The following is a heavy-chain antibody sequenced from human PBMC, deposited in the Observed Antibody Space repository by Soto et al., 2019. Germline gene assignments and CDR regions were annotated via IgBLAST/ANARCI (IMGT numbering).Heavy chain of an antibody. CDR1: GGSFSGYY. V-gene: IGHV4-34*01. CDR3: ARSGYDILTGYPY. J-gene: IGHJ4*02. Sequence: AETLSLTCAVYGGSFSGYYWSWIRQPPGKGLEWIGEINNSGSTNYNPSLKSRVTISVDTSKNQFSLKLSSVTAADTAVYYCARSGYDILTGYPYWGQGTLVTVSS. D-gene: IGHD3-9*01. CDR2: INNSGST.